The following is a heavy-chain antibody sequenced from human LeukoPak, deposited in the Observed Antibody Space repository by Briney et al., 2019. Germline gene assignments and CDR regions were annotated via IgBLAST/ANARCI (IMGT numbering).Heavy chain of an antibody. V-gene: IGHV1-2*02. J-gene: IGHJ3*01. CDR3: AREGRGFDV. CDR1: GYTFSGHY. CDR2: INPSNGVT. Sequence: ASVKVSCKASGYTFSGHYMHWVRQAPGQGLEWMGWINPSNGVTNYAQKFQGRVTMTGDTSISTAYMDLGRLRSDDTAVYFCAREGRGFDVWGQGTMVAVSS.